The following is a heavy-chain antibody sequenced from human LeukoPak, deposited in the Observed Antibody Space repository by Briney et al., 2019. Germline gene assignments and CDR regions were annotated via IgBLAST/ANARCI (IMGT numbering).Heavy chain of an antibody. CDR2: IYYSGST. CDR1: GGSISSYY. J-gene: IGHJ6*02. V-gene: IGHV4-59*01. CDR3: ARTAGGNYYYNGMDV. Sequence: SETLSLTCTVSGGSISSYYCNWIRQPPGKGLEWIGYIYYSGSTNYNPSLKSRATISVDTSKNQFSLKLSSVTAADTAVYYCARTAGGNYYYNGMDVWGQGTTVTVSS. D-gene: IGHD4-23*01.